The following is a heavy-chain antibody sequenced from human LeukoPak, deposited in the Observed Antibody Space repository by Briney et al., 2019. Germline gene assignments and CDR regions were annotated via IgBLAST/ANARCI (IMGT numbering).Heavy chain of an antibody. CDR1: GFTFDDYA. Sequence: GGSLRLSCAASGFTFDDYAMHWVRQAPGKGLEWVSGISWNSGSIGYADSVKGRFTISRDNAKNSLYLQMNSLRAEDTAVYYCARERRNYDFWSGYFDAFDIWGQGTMVTVSS. CDR3: ARERRNYDFWSGYFDAFDI. D-gene: IGHD3-3*01. J-gene: IGHJ3*02. CDR2: ISWNSGSI. V-gene: IGHV3-9*01.